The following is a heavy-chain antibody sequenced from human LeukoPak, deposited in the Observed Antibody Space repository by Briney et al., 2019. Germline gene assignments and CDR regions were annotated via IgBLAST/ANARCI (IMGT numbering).Heavy chain of an antibody. CDR2: IIPIFGTA. J-gene: IGHJ3*02. Sequence: SVKVSCKASGGTFSSYAISWVRQAPGQGLEWMGGIIPIFGTANYAQKFQGRVTITADESTGTAYMELSSLRSEDTAVYYCARSNIVVVVAAGGHAFDIWGQGTMVTVSS. CDR3: ARSNIVVVVAAGGHAFDI. D-gene: IGHD2-15*01. CDR1: GGTFSSYA. V-gene: IGHV1-69*13.